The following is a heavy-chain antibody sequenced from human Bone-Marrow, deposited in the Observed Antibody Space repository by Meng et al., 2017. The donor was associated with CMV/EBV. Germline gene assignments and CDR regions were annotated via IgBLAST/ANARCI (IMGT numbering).Heavy chain of an antibody. Sequence: GSLRLSCAVYGGSFSGYYWSWIRQPPGKGLEWIGEINHSGSTNYNPSLKSRVTISVDTSKNQFSLKLSSVTAADTAVYYCARGAARQDDWGQGTLVTVSS. CDR3: ARGAARQDD. D-gene: IGHD6-6*01. CDR2: INHSGST. CDR1: GGSFSGYY. J-gene: IGHJ4*02. V-gene: IGHV4-34*01.